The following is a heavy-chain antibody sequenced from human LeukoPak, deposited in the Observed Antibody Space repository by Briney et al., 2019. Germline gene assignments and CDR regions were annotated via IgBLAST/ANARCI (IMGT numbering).Heavy chain of an antibody. CDR2: IYYSGST. Sequence: GSLRLSCAASGFTFSNHAMSWVRQAPGKGLEWIGYIYYSGSTNYNPSLKSRVTISVDTSKNQFSLKLSSVTAADTAVYYCARHMGLGYTYFYPYFDYWGQGTLVTVSS. CDR1: GFTFSNHA. CDR3: ARHMGLGYTYFYPYFDY. V-gene: IGHV4-59*08. J-gene: IGHJ4*01. D-gene: IGHD1-1*01.